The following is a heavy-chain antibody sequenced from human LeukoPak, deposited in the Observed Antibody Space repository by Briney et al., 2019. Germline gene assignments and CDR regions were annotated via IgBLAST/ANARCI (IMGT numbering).Heavy chain of an antibody. V-gene: IGHV4-34*01. J-gene: IGHJ5*02. D-gene: IGHD1/OR15-1a*01. Sequence: SETLSLTCAVYGGSFSGYYWSWIRQPPGKGLEWIGEINHSGSTNYNPSVKSRVTISVDTSKNQFSLKLSSVTAADTAVYYCARGNNFASWFDPWGQGTLVTVSS. CDR3: ARGNNFASWFDP. CDR1: GGSFSGYY. CDR2: INHSGST.